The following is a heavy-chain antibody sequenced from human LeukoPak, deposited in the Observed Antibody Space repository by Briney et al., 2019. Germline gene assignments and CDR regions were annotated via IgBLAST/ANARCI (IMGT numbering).Heavy chain of an antibody. CDR1: GGSISSGYW. V-gene: IGHV4-4*02. J-gene: IGHJ4*02. CDR3: ARNAYYSADY. D-gene: IGHD2/OR15-2a*01. Sequence: TSGTLSLTCDVSGGSISSGYWWSWVRQLPGKGLEWIGEIHHSGSTNYNPSLKSRVTISVDKSKNQFSVMLTPVTAADTAVYYCARNAYYSADYWGQGTLVTVSS. CDR2: IHHSGST.